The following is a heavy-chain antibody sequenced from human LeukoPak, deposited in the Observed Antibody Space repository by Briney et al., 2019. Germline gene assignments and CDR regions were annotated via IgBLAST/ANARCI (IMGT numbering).Heavy chain of an antibody. V-gene: IGHV3-23*01. CDR3: AKPGVAIRLILVGFHKEAYYFDS. CDR2: ISGSGGST. D-gene: IGHD3-16*01. Sequence: GGSLRLSRAVSGLTLSNYGMSWVRQAPGKGLEWVAGISGSGGSTNYADSVKGRFSISRDNPKNTLYLQMNSLRAEDTAMYFCAKPGVAIRLILVGFHKEAYYFDSWGQGALVTVSS. CDR1: GLTLSNYG. J-gene: IGHJ4*02.